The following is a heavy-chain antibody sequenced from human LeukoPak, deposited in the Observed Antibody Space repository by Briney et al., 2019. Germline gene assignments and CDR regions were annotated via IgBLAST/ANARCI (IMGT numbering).Heavy chain of an antibody. CDR2: ISSSSSYI. J-gene: IGHJ4*02. D-gene: IGHD4-23*01. CDR3: ARGKWDYGGNSGSY. V-gene: IGHV3-21*01. Sequence: GGSLRLSCAASGFTFSSYSMNWVRQAPGKGLEWVSSISSSSSYIYYADSVKGRFTISRDNAKNSLYLQMKSLRAEDTAVYYCARGKWDYGGNSGSYWGQGTLVTVSS. CDR1: GFTFSSYS.